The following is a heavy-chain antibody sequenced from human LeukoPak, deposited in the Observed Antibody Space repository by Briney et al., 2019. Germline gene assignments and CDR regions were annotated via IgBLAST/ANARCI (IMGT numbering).Heavy chain of an antibody. CDR3: ARDLGRDGYGGYFDY. V-gene: IGHV3-20*04. Sequence: GGSLRLSCAASGFTFDDYGMSWVRQAPGKGLEWVSGINWNGGSTGYADSVKGRFTISRDNAENSLYLRMNSLRAEDTALYYCARDLGRDGYGGYFDYWGQGTLVTVSS. CDR2: INWNGGST. CDR1: GFTFDDYG. D-gene: IGHD5-24*01. J-gene: IGHJ4*02.